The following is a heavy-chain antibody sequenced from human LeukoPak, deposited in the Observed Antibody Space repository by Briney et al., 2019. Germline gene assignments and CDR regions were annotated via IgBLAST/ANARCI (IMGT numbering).Heavy chain of an antibody. CDR2: IYPGDSDT. Sequence: GASLKISCKGSGYSFTSYWIGWVRQLPGKGLEWMGIIYPGDSDTRYSPSFQGQVTIPADKSISTAYLQWSSLKASDTAMYYCARHDYGDYMYFQHWGQGTLVTVSS. D-gene: IGHD4-17*01. J-gene: IGHJ1*01. CDR3: ARHDYGDYMYFQH. CDR1: GYSFTSYW. V-gene: IGHV5-51*01.